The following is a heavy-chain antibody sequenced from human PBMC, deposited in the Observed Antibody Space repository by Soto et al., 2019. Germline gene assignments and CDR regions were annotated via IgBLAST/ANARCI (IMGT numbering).Heavy chain of an antibody. CDR3: AKVYYSGSLRSPVDV. Sequence: GGSLRLPCAASGFTFSSYAMSWVRQAPGKGLEWVSAISGSGGSTNYADTVKGRFTISRDNSKNTLYLQMNSLRAEDTAVYYCAKVYYSGSLRSPVDVWGQGTTVTVSS. CDR1: GFTFSSYA. D-gene: IGHD1-26*01. J-gene: IGHJ6*02. V-gene: IGHV3-23*01. CDR2: ISGSGGST.